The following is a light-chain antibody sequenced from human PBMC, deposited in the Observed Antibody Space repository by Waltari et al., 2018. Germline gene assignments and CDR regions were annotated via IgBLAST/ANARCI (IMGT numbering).Light chain of an antibody. CDR2: KAS. Sequence: DTQVTLSPSTLSASVGDSVPITCRASQTILTWMAWYQQKPGKAPKLLIYKASRLESGVPSRFSGTASGTEFTLTISSLQPDDSATYYCQQYHDYSTFGQGTKLEIK. CDR1: QTILTW. J-gene: IGKJ2*01. CDR3: QQYHDYST. V-gene: IGKV1-5*03.